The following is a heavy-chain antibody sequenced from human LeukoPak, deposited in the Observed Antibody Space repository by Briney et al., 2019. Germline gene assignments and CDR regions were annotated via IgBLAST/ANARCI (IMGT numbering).Heavy chain of an antibody. Sequence: GASVKVSCRASGYTFTGYYMHWVRQAPGQGLEWMGWINPNSGGTNYAQKFQGWVTMTRDTSISTVYMEVSRLRSDDTAVYYCARDSITMVRGVIGYWGQGTLVTVSS. CDR1: GYTFTGYY. D-gene: IGHD3-10*01. CDR3: ARDSITMVRGVIGY. CDR2: INPNSGGT. V-gene: IGHV1-2*04. J-gene: IGHJ4*02.